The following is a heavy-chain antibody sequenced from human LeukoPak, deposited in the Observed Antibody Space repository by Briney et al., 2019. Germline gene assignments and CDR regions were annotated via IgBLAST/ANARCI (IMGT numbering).Heavy chain of an antibody. CDR3: ARESIAAAGTFDYYYYMDV. V-gene: IGHV4-59*11. Sequence: SETLSLTCTVSGGSISSHYWSWIRQPPGKGLEWIGYNYYSGSTNYNPSLKSRVTISVDTSKNQFSLKLSSVTAADTAVYYCARESIAAAGTFDYYYYMDVWGKGTTVTVSS. CDR2: NYYSGST. CDR1: GGSISSHY. D-gene: IGHD6-13*01. J-gene: IGHJ6*03.